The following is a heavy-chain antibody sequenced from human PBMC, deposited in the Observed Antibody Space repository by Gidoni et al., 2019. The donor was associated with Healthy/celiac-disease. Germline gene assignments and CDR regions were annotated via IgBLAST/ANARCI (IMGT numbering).Heavy chain of an antibody. J-gene: IGHJ4*02. D-gene: IGHD3-22*01. CDR3: ARTEDSSGPFDY. V-gene: IGHV1-69*04. CDR1: SYA. Sequence: SYAISWVRQAPGQGLEWMGRIIPILGIANYAQKFQGRVTITADKSTSTAYMELSSLRSEDTAVYYCARTEDSSGPFDYWGQGTLVTVSS. CDR2: IIPILGIA.